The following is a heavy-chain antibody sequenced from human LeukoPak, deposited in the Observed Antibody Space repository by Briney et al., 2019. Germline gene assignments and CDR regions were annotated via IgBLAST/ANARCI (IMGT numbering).Heavy chain of an antibody. V-gene: IGHV4-59*01. CDR1: GGSISSYY. J-gene: IGHJ4*02. CDR3: ARGLRTDNILTDDY. Sequence: KASETLSLTCTVSGGSISSYYWSWIRQPPGKGLEWIGYIYYSGSTNYNPSLKSRVTISVDTSKNQFSLKLSSVTAADTAVYYCARGLRTDNILTDDYCGQGTLVTVSS. D-gene: IGHD3-9*01. CDR2: IYYSGST.